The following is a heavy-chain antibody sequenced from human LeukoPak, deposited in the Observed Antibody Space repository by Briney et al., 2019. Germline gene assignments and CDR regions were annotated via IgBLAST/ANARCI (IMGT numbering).Heavy chain of an antibody. J-gene: IGHJ4*02. Sequence: ASVTVSCKASGYTFTEYYIHGVRQAPGQGGEGMGSINPNSGDANYAQKFQGRGTMNRERAISTTNMEVRRLRSDDTAVYYCARDQYCSGGNCYPYFYYWGQGTLVTVSS. D-gene: IGHD2-15*01. V-gene: IGHV1-2*02. CDR1: GYTFTEYY. CDR2: INPNSGDA. CDR3: ARDQYCSGGNCYPYFYY.